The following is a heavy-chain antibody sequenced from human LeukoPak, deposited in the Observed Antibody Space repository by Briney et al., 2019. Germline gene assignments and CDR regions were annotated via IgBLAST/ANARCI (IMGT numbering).Heavy chain of an antibody. Sequence: PSETVSLTCTVSGGSISSYYWSWIRQPPGQGLEWIGYIYYSGSTNYNPSLKSRVTISVDTSKNQFSLKLSSVTAADTAVYYCARRDTNDAFDIWGQGTMVTVSS. CDR2: IYYSGST. V-gene: IGHV4-59*01. CDR3: ARRDTNDAFDI. CDR1: GGSISSYY. J-gene: IGHJ3*02.